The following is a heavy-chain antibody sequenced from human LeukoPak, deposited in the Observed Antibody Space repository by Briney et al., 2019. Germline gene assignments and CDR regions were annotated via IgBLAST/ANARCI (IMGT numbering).Heavy chain of an antibody. J-gene: IGHJ4*02. CDR3: ARAASYSYYEF. D-gene: IGHD5-12*01. V-gene: IGHV3-64*01. CDR2: ITNNGGGT. CDR1: GFTFSNSP. Sequence: PGGSLRLSCAASGFTFSNSPMHWVRQAPGKGLEYVSAITNNGGGTYYANSVKGRFIISRHNSKNTLFLQMDSLRPEDMAVYYCARAASYSYYEFGGQGTLVTVSS.